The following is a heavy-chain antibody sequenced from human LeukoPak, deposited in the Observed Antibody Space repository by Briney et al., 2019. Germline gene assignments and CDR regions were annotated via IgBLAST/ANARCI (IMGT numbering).Heavy chain of an antibody. V-gene: IGHV5-51*01. CDR2: IYPGDSDT. CDR1: YW. Sequence: YWSWIRQHPGKGLEWMGIIYPGDSDTRYSPSFQGQVTISADKSISTAYLQWSSLKASDTAMYYCARQSGSSGFDPGIDYWGQGTLVTVSS. CDR3: ARQSGSSGFDPGIDY. J-gene: IGHJ4*02. D-gene: IGHD3-10*01.